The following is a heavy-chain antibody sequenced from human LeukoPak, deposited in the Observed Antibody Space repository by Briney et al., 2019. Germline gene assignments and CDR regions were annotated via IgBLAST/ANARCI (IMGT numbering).Heavy chain of an antibody. CDR2: ISGSGGST. CDR3: AKDLHRTSIVVVPAATTGAFDI. Sequence: GGSLRLSCTASGFTFSSYAMSWVRQAPGKGLEWVSAISGSGGSTYYADSVKGRFTISRDNSKNTLYMKINSLRAEDTAVYYCAKDLHRTSIVVVPAATTGAFDIWGQGTMVTVSS. CDR1: GFTFSSYA. J-gene: IGHJ3*02. D-gene: IGHD2-2*01. V-gene: IGHV3-23*01.